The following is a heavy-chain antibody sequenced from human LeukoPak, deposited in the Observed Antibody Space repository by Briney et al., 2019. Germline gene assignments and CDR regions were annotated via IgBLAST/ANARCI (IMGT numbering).Heavy chain of an antibody. D-gene: IGHD3-22*01. V-gene: IGHV3-23*01. CDR2: ISRSGVAT. CDR3: AKHSHDGSAPYYEVQLDY. Sequence: GGSLRLSCAASGFTFTSFAMSWVRQAPGKGLEWVSTISRSGVATYYANSVKGRFTISRDNSKNTVYLQMNSLRAEDTAIYYCAKHSHDGSAPYYEVQLDYWGQGTLVTVSS. CDR1: GFTFTSFA. J-gene: IGHJ4*02.